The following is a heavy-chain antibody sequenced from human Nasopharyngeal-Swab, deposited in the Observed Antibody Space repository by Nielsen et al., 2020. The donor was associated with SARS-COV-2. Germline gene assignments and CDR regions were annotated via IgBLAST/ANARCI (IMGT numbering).Heavy chain of an antibody. CDR3: GRQLRLGELSLYNEFDY. CDR2: IKQDGSDK. CDR1: GLTFTNSW. J-gene: IGHJ4*02. D-gene: IGHD3-16*02. Sequence: GGSLRLSCAASGLTFTNSWMSWVRQAPGKGLEWVANIKQDGSDKYYVDSVKGRFTISRDNAKNSLELQMNSLRVEDTAVYYCGRQLRLGELSLYNEFDYWGQGTLVTVSS. V-gene: IGHV3-7*01.